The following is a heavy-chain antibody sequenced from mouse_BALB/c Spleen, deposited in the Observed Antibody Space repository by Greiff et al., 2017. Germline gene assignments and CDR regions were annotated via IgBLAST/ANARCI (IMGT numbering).Heavy chain of an antibody. CDR1: GFTFSSFG. CDR2: ISSGSSTI. J-gene: IGHJ2*01. Sequence: EVMLVESGGGLVQPGGSRKLSCAASGFTFSSFGMHWVRQAPEKGLEWVAYISSGSSTIYYADTVKGRFTISRDNPKNTLFLQMTSLRSEDTAMYYCARLRRAPYYFDDWGQGTTLTVSS. CDR3: ARLRRAPYYFDD. V-gene: IGHV5-17*02. D-gene: IGHD3-3*01.